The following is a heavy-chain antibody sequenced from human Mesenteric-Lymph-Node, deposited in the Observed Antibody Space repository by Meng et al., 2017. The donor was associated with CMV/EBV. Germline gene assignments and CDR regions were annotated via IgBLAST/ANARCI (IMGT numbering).Heavy chain of an antibody. CDR3: AREPSVGATRDAFDI. Sequence: SETLSLTCAVYGGSSNIYYWSWIRQPPGKGLEWIGEINHSGSTDYNPSLKSRVTISVDTSKNQFSLKLSSVTAADTAVYYCAREPSVGATRDAFDIWGQGTMVTVSS. J-gene: IGHJ3*02. CDR1: GGSSNIYY. CDR2: INHSGST. D-gene: IGHD1-26*01. V-gene: IGHV4-34*01.